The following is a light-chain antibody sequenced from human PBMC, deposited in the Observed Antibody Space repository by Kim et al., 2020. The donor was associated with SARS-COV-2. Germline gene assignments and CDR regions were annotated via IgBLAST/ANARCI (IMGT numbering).Light chain of an antibody. CDR3: QVWDSNSDHVV. CDR1: NVGSKS. V-gene: IGLV3-21*03. J-gene: IGLJ2*01. CDR2: DDT. Sequence: PGKTARMSCGGDNVGSKSVQWYQKRPGQAPVVVVYDDTDRPSGITERFSGSNSGNTATLTISRVEAGDEADYYCQVWDSNSDHVVFGGGTQLTVL.